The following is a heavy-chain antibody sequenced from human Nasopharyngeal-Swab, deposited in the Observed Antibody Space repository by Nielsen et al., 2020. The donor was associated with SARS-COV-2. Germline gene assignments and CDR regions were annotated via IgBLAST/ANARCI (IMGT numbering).Heavy chain of an antibody. V-gene: IGHV3-30-3*01. CDR1: GFTFSSYA. CDR3: AKAGGDGDYSFYYYYYYMDV. J-gene: IGHJ6*03. CDR2: ISYDGSNK. D-gene: IGHD4-17*01. Sequence: GGSLRLSCAASGFTFSSYAMHWVRQAPGKGLEWVAVISYDGSNKYHADSVKGRFTISRDNSKNTLYLQMNSLRAEDTAVYYCAKAGGDGDYSFYYYYYYMDVWGKGTTVTVSS.